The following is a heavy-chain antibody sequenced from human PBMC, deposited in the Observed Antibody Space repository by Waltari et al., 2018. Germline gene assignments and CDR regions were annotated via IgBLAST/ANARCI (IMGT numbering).Heavy chain of an antibody. CDR1: GYSFTAQF. CDR2: VEPEDGET. D-gene: IGHD3-3*01. CDR3: MTLPIFGLVIKNY. Sequence: EVHLTQSGAEVKKPGATVKISCKPSGYSFTAQFLHWVRQAPGKGPEGMGRVEPEDGETTLAEKFEGRVTITADTSTDTAYMDLSRLRSEDTALYYCMTLPIFGLVIKNYWGQGTLVTVSS. J-gene: IGHJ1*01. V-gene: IGHV1-69-2*01.